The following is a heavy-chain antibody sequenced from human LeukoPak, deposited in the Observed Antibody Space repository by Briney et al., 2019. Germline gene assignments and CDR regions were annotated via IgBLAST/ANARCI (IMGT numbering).Heavy chain of an antibody. J-gene: IGHJ6*03. Sequence: SETLSLTCTVSGGSISSYYWNWIRQPAGKGLEWLGRSYGSGSTNYNPSLKSRVTMSVDTPKNQFSLTLTSVTAADTAVYYCARVKDYHYMDVWGKGTTVSVSS. CDR2: SYGSGST. CDR3: ARVKDYHYMDV. CDR1: GGSISSYY. V-gene: IGHV4-4*07.